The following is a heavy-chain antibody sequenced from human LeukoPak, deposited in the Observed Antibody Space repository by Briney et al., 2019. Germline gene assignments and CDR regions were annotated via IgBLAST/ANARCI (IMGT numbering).Heavy chain of an antibody. Sequence: SETLSLTCTVSGGSISSGDYYWSWIRQHPGKGLEWIGYIYYSGSTYYNPSLKSRVTISVDTSKNQFSLKLSSVTAAYTAVYYCARGFGELMENWFDPWGQGTLVTVSS. CDR1: GGSISSGDYY. J-gene: IGHJ5*02. CDR2: IYYSGST. V-gene: IGHV4-30-4*01. D-gene: IGHD3-10*01. CDR3: ARGFGELMENWFDP.